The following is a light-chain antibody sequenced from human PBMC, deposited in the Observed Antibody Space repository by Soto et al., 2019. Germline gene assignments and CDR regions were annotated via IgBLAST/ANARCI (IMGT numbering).Light chain of an antibody. V-gene: IGLV2-14*01. CDR1: SSDVGGYNY. CDR2: DFS. J-gene: IGLJ2*01. Sequence: QSVLTQPASVSGSPGQSITISCTGTSSDVGGYNYVSWYQQHPRKAPKLMIYDFSKRPSGVSNRFSGSKSGNTASLTISRLQAEDEADYCCSSYTSSRVVFCGGLKLTVL. CDR3: SSYTSSRVV.